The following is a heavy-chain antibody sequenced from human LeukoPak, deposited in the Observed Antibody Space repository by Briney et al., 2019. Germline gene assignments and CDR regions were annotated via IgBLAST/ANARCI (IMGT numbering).Heavy chain of an antibody. CDR2: IYPGDSDT. CDR1: GYSFTSYW. Sequence: PGESLKISCKGSGYSFTSYWIGWVRQMPGKGLEWMGIIYPGDSDTRYSPSFQGQVTISADKSISTAYLQWSSLKAPDTAMYYCARRGGGCSSTSCYNYWFDPWGQGTLVTVSS. J-gene: IGHJ5*02. D-gene: IGHD2-2*02. CDR3: ARRGGGCSSTSCYNYWFDP. V-gene: IGHV5-51*01.